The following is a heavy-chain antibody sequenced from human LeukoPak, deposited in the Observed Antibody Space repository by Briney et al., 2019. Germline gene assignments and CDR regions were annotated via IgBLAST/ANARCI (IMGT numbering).Heavy chain of an antibody. Sequence: SETLSLTCTVSGGSVSGSYYWNWIRQPPGKGLEWIGYMYSSGTINYNPSLKSRVTISVDRSKNQFSLKLSSVTAADTAVYYCARARIASGYFDYWGQGTLVTVSS. CDR3: ARARIASGYFDY. CDR1: GGSVSGSYY. V-gene: IGHV4-61*01. J-gene: IGHJ4*02. CDR2: MYSSGTI. D-gene: IGHD2-21*01.